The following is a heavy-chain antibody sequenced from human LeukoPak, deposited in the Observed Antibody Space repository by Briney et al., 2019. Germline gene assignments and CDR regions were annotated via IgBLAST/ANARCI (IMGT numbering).Heavy chain of an antibody. CDR1: GGTFSSSS. Sequence: SVKVSCKASGGTFSSSSISWVRQAPGQGLEWMGGIIPIFGTANYAQKFQGRVTITADESTSTAYMELSSLRSEDTAVYYCARGTYDLYYYGMDVWGQGTTVTVSS. CDR2: IIPIFGTA. V-gene: IGHV1-69*13. D-gene: IGHD3-16*01. CDR3: ARGTYDLYYYGMDV. J-gene: IGHJ6*02.